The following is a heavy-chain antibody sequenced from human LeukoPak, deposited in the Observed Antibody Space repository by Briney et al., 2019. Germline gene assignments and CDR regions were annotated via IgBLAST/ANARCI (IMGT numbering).Heavy chain of an antibody. D-gene: IGHD4-17*01. CDR3: ARVAPPNDYGDYWGYFDY. J-gene: IGHJ4*02. CDR2: ISAYNGNT. V-gene: IGHV1-18*04. CDR1: GYTFTSYG. Sequence: ASVKVSCKASGYTFTSYGISWVRQAPGQGLEWMGWISAYNGNTNYAQRLQGRVTMTTDTSTSTAYMELRSLRSDDTAVYYCARVAPPNDYGDYWGYFDYWGQGTLVTVSS.